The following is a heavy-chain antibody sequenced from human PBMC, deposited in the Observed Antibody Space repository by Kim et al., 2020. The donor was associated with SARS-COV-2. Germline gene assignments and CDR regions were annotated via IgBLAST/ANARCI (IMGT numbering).Heavy chain of an antibody. Sequence: SETLSLTCTVSGGSISSSSYYWGWIRQPPGKGLEWIGSIYYSGSTYYNPSLKSRVTISVDTSKNQFSLKLSSVTAADTAVYYCARRASGYSSGWYYFDYWGQGTLVTVSS. D-gene: IGHD6-19*01. J-gene: IGHJ4*02. CDR1: GGSISSSSYY. CDR3: ARRASGYSSGWYYFDY. V-gene: IGHV4-39*01. CDR2: IYYSGST.